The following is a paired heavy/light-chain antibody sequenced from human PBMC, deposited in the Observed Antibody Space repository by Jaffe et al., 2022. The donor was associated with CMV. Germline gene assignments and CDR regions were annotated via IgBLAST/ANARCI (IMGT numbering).Heavy chain of an antibody. V-gene: IGHV1-69*09. Sequence: QVQLVQSGAEVKKPGSSVKVSCKASGDTFSKYTITWVRQAPGQGLEWMGRIIPAANIINSAEKFQGRVTITADKSTSTSYLELSSLRSEDTAVYYCARGVDVLLPPAYGGQYNGDEITYYFDYWGQGTLVTVSS. CDR1: GDTFSKYT. CDR3: ARGVDVLLPPAYGGQYNGDEITYYFDY. D-gene: IGHD2-2*01. J-gene: IGHJ4*02. CDR2: IIPAANII.
Light chain of an antibody. V-gene: IGKV3-11*01. CDR2: DAS. CDR3: QQRYNWPRT. CDR1: QNVSSY. J-gene: IGKJ1*01. Sequence: EIVLTQSPATLSLSPGERATLSCRASQNVSSYLAWYQQKPGQAPRLFIYDASKRATGIPARFSGSGSGTDFTLTISSLEPDDFALYHCQQRYNWPRTFGQGTKVEIK.